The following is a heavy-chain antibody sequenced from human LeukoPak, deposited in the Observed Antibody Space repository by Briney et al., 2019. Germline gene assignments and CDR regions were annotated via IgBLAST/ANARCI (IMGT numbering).Heavy chain of an antibody. J-gene: IGHJ6*02. D-gene: IGHD3/OR15-3a*01. CDR3: ARDLISYYYGMDV. Sequence: ASVKVSCKASGYTFTGYYMHWVRQAPGQGLEWMGWINPNSDGTNYAQKFQGWVTMTRDTSISTAYMELSRLRSDDTAVYYCARDLISYYYGMDVWGQGTTVTVSS. CDR1: GYTFTGYY. V-gene: IGHV1-2*04. CDR2: INPNSDGT.